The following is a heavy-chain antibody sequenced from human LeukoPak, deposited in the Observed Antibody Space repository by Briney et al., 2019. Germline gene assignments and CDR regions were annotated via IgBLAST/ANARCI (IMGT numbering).Heavy chain of an antibody. V-gene: IGHV5-51*01. CDR3: ARLDSSGYYSPIDY. Sequence: GESLKIPCKASAYSFTSYWIGWLRQMPGKGLEWLGFIYPGDSDTRYSPSFQGQVTISADKSISTAYLQWSSLKASDTAMYYCARLDSSGYYSPIDYWGQGTLVTVSS. J-gene: IGHJ4*02. CDR1: AYSFTSYW. D-gene: IGHD3-22*01. CDR2: IYPGDSDT.